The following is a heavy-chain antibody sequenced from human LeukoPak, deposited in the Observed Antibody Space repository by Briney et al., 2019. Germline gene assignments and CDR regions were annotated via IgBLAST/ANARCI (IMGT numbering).Heavy chain of an antibody. CDR2: ISSSSSYI. CDR1: GFTFSDYG. J-gene: IGHJ3*02. D-gene: IGHD5-12*01. Sequence: GGSLRLSCAASGFTFSDYGMSWVRQAPGKGLEWVSSISSSSSYIYYADSVKGRFTISRDNAQNSLYLQMNSLRAEDTAVYYCARERGYSGYDGEEAFDIWGQGTMVTVSS. V-gene: IGHV3-21*01. CDR3: ARERGYSGYDGEEAFDI.